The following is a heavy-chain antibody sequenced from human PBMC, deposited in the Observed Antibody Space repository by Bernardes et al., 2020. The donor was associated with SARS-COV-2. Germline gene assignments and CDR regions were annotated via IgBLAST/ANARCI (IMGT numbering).Heavy chain of an antibody. V-gene: IGHV3-73*01. D-gene: IGHD6-19*01. CDR2: IGRKVNSYAT. J-gene: IGHJ4*02. CDR1: GFTFSDSA. Sequence: GGSLILSCAASGFTFSDSAIHWVRQASGKGLEWVGRIGRKVNSYATTYTASIKGRFTISRDDSTNTAYLQMNSLISEDTAIYYCTRQDVSGSLISWGQGTLVSVSS. CDR3: TRQDVSGSLIS.